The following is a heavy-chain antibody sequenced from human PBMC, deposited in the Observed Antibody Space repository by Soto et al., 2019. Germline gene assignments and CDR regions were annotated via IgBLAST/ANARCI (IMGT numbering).Heavy chain of an antibody. Sequence: GGSLRLSCAASGFTFSSYAMSWVRQAPGKGLEWVSAISGSGGSTYYADSVKGRFTISRDNSKNTLYLQMNSLRAEDTAVYYCAKEALPPLKWAVAAHYSDYWGQGTLVTVSS. CDR2: ISGSGGST. CDR3: AKEALPPLKWAVAAHYSDY. D-gene: IGHD6-19*01. V-gene: IGHV3-23*01. J-gene: IGHJ4*02. CDR1: GFTFSSYA.